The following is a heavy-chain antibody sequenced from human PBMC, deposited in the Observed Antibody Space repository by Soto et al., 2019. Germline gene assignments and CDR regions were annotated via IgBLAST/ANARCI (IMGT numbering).Heavy chain of an antibody. CDR3: ARDKGAYCGGDCYSTWFDP. V-gene: IGHV1-18*01. J-gene: IGHJ5*02. D-gene: IGHD2-21*02. Sequence: QVQLVQSGAEVKKPGASVKVSCKSSGYTFTSYGISRVRQAPGHGLEWMGWSSGYNGNTNYAQKLQGRVTMTTDTSTSTAYMELRSLRSDDTAVYYCARDKGAYCGGDCYSTWFDPWGQGTLVTVSS. CDR1: GYTFTSYG. CDR2: SSGYNGNT.